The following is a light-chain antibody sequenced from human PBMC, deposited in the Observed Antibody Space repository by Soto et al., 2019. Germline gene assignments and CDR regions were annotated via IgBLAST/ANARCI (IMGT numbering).Light chain of an antibody. CDR1: QSVSSSY. Sequence: PGERATLSCRASQSVSSSYLAWYQQKPGQAPRLLIYGASSRPTGIPDRFSGSGSGTDFTLTISRLEPEDFAVYYCQQYGSSPPKVTFGQGTKLEIK. V-gene: IGKV3-20*01. CDR3: QQYGSSPPKVT. J-gene: IGKJ2*01. CDR2: GAS.